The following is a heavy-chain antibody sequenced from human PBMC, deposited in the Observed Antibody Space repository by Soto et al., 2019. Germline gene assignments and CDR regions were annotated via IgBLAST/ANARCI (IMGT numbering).Heavy chain of an antibody. CDR3: ARSYDSSGYYSGYAFDI. CDR1: GFTFDDYG. Sequence: AGGSLRLSCAASGFTFDDYGMSWVRQAPGKGLEWVSGINWNGGSPDYADSVKGRFTISRDNAKNSLYLQMNSLRVEDTAFYYCARSYDSSGYYSGYAFDIWGQGTMVTVSS. V-gene: IGHV3-20*04. J-gene: IGHJ3*02. D-gene: IGHD3-22*01. CDR2: INWNGGSP.